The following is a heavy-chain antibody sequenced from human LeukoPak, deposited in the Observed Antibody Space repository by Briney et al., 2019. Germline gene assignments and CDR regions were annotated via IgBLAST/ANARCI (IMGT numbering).Heavy chain of an antibody. CDR2: INMDGSEK. CDR3: ARDKVTY. CDR1: GFTFGNYW. J-gene: IGHJ4*02. Sequence: GGSLRLSCAASGFTFGNYWMSWVRQAPGKGPEWVAHINMDGSEKYYVDSVKGRFTISRDSAKNSLYLQMNSLKVEDTAVYYCARDKVTYWGPGTLVTVSS. V-gene: IGHV3-7*01.